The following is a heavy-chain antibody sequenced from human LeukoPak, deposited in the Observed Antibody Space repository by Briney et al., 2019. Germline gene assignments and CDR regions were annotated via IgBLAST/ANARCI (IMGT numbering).Heavy chain of an antibody. CDR2: IYYSGST. CDR3: AREVVRFPEFGRWNYYSYGMDV. D-gene: IGHD3-3*01. Sequence: KPSETLSLICTVSGGSISSYYWSWIRQPPGKGLEWIGYIYYSGSTNYNPSLKSRVTISVDTSKNQFSLKLNSVTAADTAVYYCAREVVRFPEFGRWNYYSYGMDVWGQGTTVTVSS. CDR1: GGSISSYY. J-gene: IGHJ6*02. V-gene: IGHV4-59*01.